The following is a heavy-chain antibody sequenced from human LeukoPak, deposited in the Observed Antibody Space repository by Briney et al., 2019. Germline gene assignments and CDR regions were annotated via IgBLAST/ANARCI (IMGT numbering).Heavy chain of an antibody. D-gene: IGHD3-22*01. CDR1: GGSIGSYY. CDR2: IYISGST. V-gene: IGHV4-4*07. J-gene: IGHJ3*02. Sequence: SETLSLTCTVSGGSIGSYYWSWIRQPAGKGLEWIGRIYISGSTNYNPSLKSRVTMSVDTSKNQFSLKLSSVTAADTAVYYCARGAYYYGSSGYKGAFDIWGQGTMVTVSS. CDR3: ARGAYYYGSSGYKGAFDI.